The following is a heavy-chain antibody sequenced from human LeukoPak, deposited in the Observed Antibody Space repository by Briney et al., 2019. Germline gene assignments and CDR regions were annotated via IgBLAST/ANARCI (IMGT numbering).Heavy chain of an antibody. V-gene: IGHV3-23*01. CDR2: ISGSGGST. D-gene: IGHD4-23*01. CDR1: GFTFSSYA. CDR3: AKVFDYGGNSGYFDY. Sequence: PGGSLRLSCAASGFTFSSYAKSWVRQAPGKGVEWVSAISGSGGSTYYADSVKGRFTIASDNSKITLSLQMNSLIAEDTAVYYCAKVFDYGGNSGYFDYWGQGTLVTVSS. J-gene: IGHJ4*02.